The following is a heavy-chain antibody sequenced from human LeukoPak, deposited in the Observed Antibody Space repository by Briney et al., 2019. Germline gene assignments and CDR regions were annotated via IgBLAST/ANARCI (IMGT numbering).Heavy chain of an antibody. CDR1: GFTFSSYA. CDR2: IYSGGST. CDR3: ARELH. V-gene: IGHV3-53*05. J-gene: IGHJ4*02. Sequence: GGSLRLSCAASGFTFSSYAMSWVRQAPGKGLEWVSVIYSGGSTYYADSVKGRFTISRDNSKNTLYLQMSSLGPEDTAVYYCARELHLGQGTLVTVSS.